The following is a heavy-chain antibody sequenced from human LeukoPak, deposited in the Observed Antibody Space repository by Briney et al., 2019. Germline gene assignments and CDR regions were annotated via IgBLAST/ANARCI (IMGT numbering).Heavy chain of an antibody. CDR1: GFTFSSYA. Sequence: GGSLRLSCAASGFTFSSYAMHWVRQAPGKGLEYVSAISSNGGSTYYANSVKGRFTISRDNSKNTLYLQMGSLRAEDMAVYYCAREHDRYGDYGSFDYWGQGTLVTVSS. CDR3: AREHDRYGDYGSFDY. V-gene: IGHV3-64*01. CDR2: ISSNGGST. D-gene: IGHD4-17*01. J-gene: IGHJ4*02.